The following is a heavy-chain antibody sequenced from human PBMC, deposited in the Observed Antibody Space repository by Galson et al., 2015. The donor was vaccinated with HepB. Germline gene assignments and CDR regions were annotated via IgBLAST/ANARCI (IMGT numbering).Heavy chain of an antibody. V-gene: IGHV3-48*03. CDR3: ARVVRTELDP. CDR1: GFTFSSYE. J-gene: IGHJ5*02. CDR2: ISSSGSSI. Sequence: SGFTFSSYEMNWVRQAPGKGLEWISYISSSGSSIHYADSVKGRFTISRDNAKNSLFLQMNSLRAEDTAVYYCARVVRTELDPWGQGTLVTVSS. D-gene: IGHD4/OR15-4a*01.